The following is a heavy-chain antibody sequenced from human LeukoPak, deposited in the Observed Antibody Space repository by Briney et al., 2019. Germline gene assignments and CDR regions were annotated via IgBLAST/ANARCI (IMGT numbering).Heavy chain of an antibody. CDR1: GFTFSNSD. V-gene: IGHV3-23*01. Sequence: GGSLRLSCAASGFTFSNSDMSWVRQAPGKGLEWVSAIGGSGSSTFYADSVKGRFTVSRDNSKNTLYLQMSSLGAEDTAVYYCAKSRLTPHPWGQGTLVTVSS. CDR2: IGGSGSST. J-gene: IGHJ5*02. D-gene: IGHD1-14*01. CDR3: AKSRLTPHP.